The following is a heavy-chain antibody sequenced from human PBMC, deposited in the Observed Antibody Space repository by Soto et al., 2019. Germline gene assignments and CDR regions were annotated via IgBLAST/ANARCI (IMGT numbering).Heavy chain of an antibody. J-gene: IGHJ4*02. D-gene: IGHD3-16*02. CDR2: ISYDGSNK. V-gene: IGHV3-30-3*01. CDR3: TGYYDYVWGSYRYTGEDY. Sequence: QVQLVESGGGVVQPGRSLRLSCAASGFTFSSYAMHWVRQAPGKGLEWVAVISYDGSNKYYADSVKGRFTISRDNSKNTLYLQMNSLRAEDTAVYYSTGYYDYVWGSYRYTGEDYWGQGTLVTVSS. CDR1: GFTFSSYA.